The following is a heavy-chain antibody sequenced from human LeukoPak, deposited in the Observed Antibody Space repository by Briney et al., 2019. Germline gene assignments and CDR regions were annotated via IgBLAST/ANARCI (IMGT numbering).Heavy chain of an antibody. CDR2: IYYSGTT. CDR3: ARPPGIAAAWFDP. V-gene: IGHV4-39*01. CDR1: GGSISSSTYY. Sequence: QSSETLSLTCTVSGGSISSSTYYWAWVRQPPGKGLEWIASIYYSGTTYYNPSLKSRVTISVDTSRNQFSLNLSSVTAADTAVYFCARPPGIAAAWFDPWGQGTLVTVSS. D-gene: IGHD6-13*01. J-gene: IGHJ5*02.